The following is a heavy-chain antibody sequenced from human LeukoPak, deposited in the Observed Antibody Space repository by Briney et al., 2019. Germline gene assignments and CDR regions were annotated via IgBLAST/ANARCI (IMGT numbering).Heavy chain of an antibody. CDR3: ARVRSGWDTDL. D-gene: IGHD5-18*01. V-gene: IGHV7-4-1*02. CDR1: GYSLSDYY. Sequence: ASVKVSCKASGYSLSDYYIHWVRQAPGQGLEWMGWINTNTGNPTYAQGFTGRFVFSLNTSVSTAYLQINSLKAEDTAVYYCARVRSGWDTDLWGRGTLVTVSS. J-gene: IGHJ2*01. CDR2: INTNTGNP.